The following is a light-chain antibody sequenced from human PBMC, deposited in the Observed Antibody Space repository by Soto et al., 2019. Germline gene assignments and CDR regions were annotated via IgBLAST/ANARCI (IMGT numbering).Light chain of an antibody. CDR3: SSYTSSSTRV. CDR1: SSDVGGYKY. CDR2: EVS. V-gene: IGLV2-14*01. Sequence: QSALTQPASVSGSPGQSITISCTGTSSDVGGYKYVSWYQHHPGKAPKLMIYEVSNRPSGVSNRFSGSKSGNTASLTISGLQTEDAADYYCSSYTSSSTRVFGTGTKVTVL. J-gene: IGLJ1*01.